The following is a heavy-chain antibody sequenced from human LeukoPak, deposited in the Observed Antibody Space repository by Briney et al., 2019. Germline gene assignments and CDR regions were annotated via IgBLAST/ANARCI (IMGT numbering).Heavy chain of an antibody. V-gene: IGHV3-48*01. D-gene: IGHD6-13*01. CDR1: GFTLSSYS. Sequence: GGSLRLSCAASGFTLSSYSMNWVRQAPGKGLEWVSYISSSSSTIYYADSVKGRFTISRDNAKNSLYLQMNSLRAEDTAVYFCARAAAGTTGGVDYWGQGTLVTVSS. CDR3: ARAAAGTTGGVDY. CDR2: ISSSSSTI. J-gene: IGHJ4*02.